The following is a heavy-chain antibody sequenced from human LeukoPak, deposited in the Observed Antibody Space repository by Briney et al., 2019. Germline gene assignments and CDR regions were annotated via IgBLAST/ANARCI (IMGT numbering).Heavy chain of an antibody. Sequence: AASVKVSCKASGYTFTSYGISWVRRAPGQGLEWMGWISAYNGNTNYAQKPQGRVTMTTDTSTSTAYMELRSLRSDDTAVYYCARGSYGPPGTFPYGMDVWGQGTTVTVSS. D-gene: IGHD1-14*01. CDR1: GYTFTSYG. CDR3: ARGSYGPPGTFPYGMDV. V-gene: IGHV1-18*01. CDR2: ISAYNGNT. J-gene: IGHJ6*02.